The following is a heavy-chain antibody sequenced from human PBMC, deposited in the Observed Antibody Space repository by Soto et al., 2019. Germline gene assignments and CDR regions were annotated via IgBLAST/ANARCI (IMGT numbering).Heavy chain of an antibody. D-gene: IGHD6-13*01. CDR2: ISADNGNT. CDR3: SRKIAATGTRWFDP. V-gene: IGHV1-18*04. CDR1: GYTFTSYG. Sequence: QVQLVQSGAEVKKPGASVKVSCKASGYTFTSYGISWVRQAPGQGLEWMGWISADNGNTNYAQKVKGRVTMTTDATTSTAYMEQRSLRSADTAVDYCSRKIAATGTRWFDPWGQGTLVTVSS. J-gene: IGHJ5*02.